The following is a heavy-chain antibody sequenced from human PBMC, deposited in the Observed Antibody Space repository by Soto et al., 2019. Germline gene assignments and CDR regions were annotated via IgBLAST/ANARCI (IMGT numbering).Heavy chain of an antibody. Sequence: EVQLVEAGGGLVQPGGSLRLSCKASGFTFSYYSLNWVRQGPGKGLDRIAHINSVSSTINYAGSVRSRLTISRDDARGSRYLQMYRLRYGERAIYSCVTARSVGVSNKPFDYWGQAPLVSVSS. CDR1: GFTFSYYS. J-gene: IGHJ4*02. V-gene: IGHV3-48*02. D-gene: IGHD3-22*01. CDR2: INSVSSTI. CDR3: VTARSVGVSNKPFDY.